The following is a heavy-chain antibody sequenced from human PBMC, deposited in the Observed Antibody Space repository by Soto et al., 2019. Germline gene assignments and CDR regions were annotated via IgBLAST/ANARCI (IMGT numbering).Heavy chain of an antibody. CDR1: GFTFSSYG. CDR2: IWYDGSNK. Sequence: GGSLRLSCAASGFTFSSYGMHWVRQAPGKGLEWVAVIWYDGSNKYYADSVKGRFTISRDNSKNTLYLQMNSLRAEDTAVYCCARDYGDFPYYFDYWGQGTLVTVSS. V-gene: IGHV3-33*01. J-gene: IGHJ4*02. CDR3: ARDYGDFPYYFDY. D-gene: IGHD4-17*01.